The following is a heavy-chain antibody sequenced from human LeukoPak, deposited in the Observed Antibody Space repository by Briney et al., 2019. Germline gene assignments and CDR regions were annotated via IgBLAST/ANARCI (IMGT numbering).Heavy chain of an antibody. CDR1: GVSISSYY. J-gene: IGHJ4*02. CDR2: IYYSGST. D-gene: IGHD6-19*01. V-gene: IGHV4-59*08. CDR3: AKGVSGWLAYFDY. Sequence: PWETLSLTCTVSGVSISSYYWSWIRQPPGKGLEWIGYIYYSGSTNYNPSLKSRVTISVDTSENQFSLNLRSVTAADTAVYYCAKGVSGWLAYFDYWGQGTLVTVSS.